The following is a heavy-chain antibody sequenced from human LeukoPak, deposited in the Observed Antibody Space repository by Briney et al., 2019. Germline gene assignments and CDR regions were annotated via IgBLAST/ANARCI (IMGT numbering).Heavy chain of an antibody. Sequence: SETLSLTCTVSGGSISSYCWSWIRQPAGKGLEWIGRIYTSGSTNYNPSLKSRVTMSVDTSKNQFSLKLSSVTAADTAVYYCAREYYYDSSGYYYWYFDLWGRGTLVTVSS. J-gene: IGHJ2*01. CDR3: AREYYYDSSGYYYWYFDL. CDR1: GGSISSYC. D-gene: IGHD3-22*01. CDR2: IYTSGST. V-gene: IGHV4-4*07.